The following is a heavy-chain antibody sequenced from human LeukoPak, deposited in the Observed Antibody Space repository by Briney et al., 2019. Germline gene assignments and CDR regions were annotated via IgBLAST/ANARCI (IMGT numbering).Heavy chain of an antibody. D-gene: IGHD1-14*01. CDR1: GFTFGSFW. CDR2: IKQDGSDK. V-gene: IGHV3-7*01. Sequence: GGSLRLSCAASGFTFGSFWMTWVRQAPGKGLEWVANIKQDGSDKHYVDSVKGRVTISRDNARNSLYLQMNSLRAEDTAVYYCARLTGSKADGMDVWGQGTTVTVSS. J-gene: IGHJ6*02. CDR3: ARLTGSKADGMDV.